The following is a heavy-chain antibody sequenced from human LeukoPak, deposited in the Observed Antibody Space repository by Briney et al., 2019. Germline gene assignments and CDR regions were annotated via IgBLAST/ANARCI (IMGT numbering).Heavy chain of an antibody. D-gene: IGHD5-24*01. J-gene: IGHJ4*02. Sequence: SETLSLTCAVSGGSCSDYSCSWIRHPPGKGLEWIGGIPPNGSFSYNSSLRSRLTISIDTSKTHFSLRLTSMTAADTAFYYCARGRDGSKAGDHWGQGTLVTVSS. CDR2: IPPNGSF. CDR1: GGSCSDYS. CDR3: ARGRDGSKAGDH. V-gene: IGHV4-34*01.